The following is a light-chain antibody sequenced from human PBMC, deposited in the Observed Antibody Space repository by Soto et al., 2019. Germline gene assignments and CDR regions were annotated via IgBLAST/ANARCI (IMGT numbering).Light chain of an antibody. CDR2: GAS. J-gene: IGKJ5*01. V-gene: IGKV3-15*01. CDR3: QQYNTWSSIT. Sequence: EIVMTQSPATLSVSPGERVTLYCRASESLSSNLAWYQQKPGQAPSLLMYGASTRATGIPARFSGSGSGTEFTLTISSLQSEDFAVYYCQQYNTWSSITFGQGTRLEIK. CDR1: ESLSSN.